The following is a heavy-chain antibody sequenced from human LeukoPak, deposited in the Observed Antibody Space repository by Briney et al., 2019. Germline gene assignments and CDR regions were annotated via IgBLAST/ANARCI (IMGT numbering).Heavy chain of an antibody. CDR3: AREGYYDSSGSLDY. D-gene: IGHD3-22*01. Sequence: GRSLRLSCAASGFTFSSYGMHWVRQAPGKGLEWVAVIWYDGSNKYYADSAKGRFTISRGNSKNTLYLQMNSLRAEDTAVYYCAREGYYDSSGSLDYWGQGTLVTVSS. CDR1: GFTFSSYG. CDR2: IWYDGSNK. J-gene: IGHJ4*02. V-gene: IGHV3-33*01.